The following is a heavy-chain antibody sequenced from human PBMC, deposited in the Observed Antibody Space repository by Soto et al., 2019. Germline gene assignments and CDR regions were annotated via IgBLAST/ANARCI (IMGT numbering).Heavy chain of an antibody. CDR3: AREHDFWSGYSFDY. V-gene: IGHV1-3*01. CDR2: INAGNGNT. Sequence: ASVKVSCKAAGYTFTSYSIQWVRQAPGQRLERMGWINAGNGNTKYSQKFQGRVTITRDTSASTAYMELSSLGSEDTSVYYCAREHDFWSGYSFDYCGPGTIVTVSS. CDR1: GYTFTSYS. J-gene: IGHJ4*02. D-gene: IGHD3-3*01.